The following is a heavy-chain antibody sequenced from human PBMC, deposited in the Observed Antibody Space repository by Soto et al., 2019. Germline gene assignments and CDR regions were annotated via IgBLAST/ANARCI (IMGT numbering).Heavy chain of an antibody. Sequence: EVQLLESGGGLVQPGGSLRLSCAASGFTFSSYAMSWVRQAPGKGLEWVSAISGSGGSTYYADSVKGRFTISRDNSKNTLYLQMNSLRAEDTAVYYCAKDFWDCSSTSCQGNYYYYYYMDVWGKGTTVTVSS. J-gene: IGHJ6*03. CDR1: GFTFSSYA. D-gene: IGHD2-2*01. CDR2: ISGSGGST. CDR3: AKDFWDCSSTSCQGNYYYYYYMDV. V-gene: IGHV3-23*01.